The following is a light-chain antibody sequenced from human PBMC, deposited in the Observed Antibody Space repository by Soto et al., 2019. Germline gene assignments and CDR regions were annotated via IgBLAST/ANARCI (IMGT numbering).Light chain of an antibody. CDR2: DAS. CDR3: QQRSNWPPLFT. V-gene: IGKV3-11*01. Sequence: EIVLTQSPATLSLSPRERATLSCRASQSVSSYLAWYQQKPGQAPRLLIYDASNRATGIPARFSGSGSGTDFTLTISSLEPEDFAVYYCQQRSNWPPLFTFGPGT. CDR1: QSVSSY. J-gene: IGKJ3*01.